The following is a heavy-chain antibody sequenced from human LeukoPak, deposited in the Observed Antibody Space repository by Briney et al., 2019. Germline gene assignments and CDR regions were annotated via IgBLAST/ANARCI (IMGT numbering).Heavy chain of an antibody. V-gene: IGHV1-46*01. Sequence: ASVKVSCKASGYTFTSYYMHWVRQAPGQGLEWMGIINPSGGSTSYAQKFQGRVTMTRDTSTSTVYMELSSLRSEDTAVYYCARAPAYSSSPNNWFDPWGQGTLVTVSS. CDR1: GYTFTSYY. CDR3: ARAPAYSSSPNNWFDP. D-gene: IGHD6-6*01. CDR2: INPSGGST. J-gene: IGHJ5*02.